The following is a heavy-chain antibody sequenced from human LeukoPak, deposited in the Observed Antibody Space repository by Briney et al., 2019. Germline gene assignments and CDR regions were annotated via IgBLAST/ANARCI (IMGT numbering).Heavy chain of an antibody. V-gene: IGHV1-3*01. CDR2: INAGNGNT. CDR3: ARDIAAAGRFYYYYGMDV. J-gene: IGHJ6*04. CDR1: GYTFTSYA. Sequence: ASVKVSCKASGYTFTSYAMHWVRQAPGQRLEWMGCINAGNGNTKYSQKFQGRVTITRDTSASTAYMELSSLRSEDTAVYYCARDIAAAGRFYYYYGMDVWGKGTTVTVSS. D-gene: IGHD6-13*01.